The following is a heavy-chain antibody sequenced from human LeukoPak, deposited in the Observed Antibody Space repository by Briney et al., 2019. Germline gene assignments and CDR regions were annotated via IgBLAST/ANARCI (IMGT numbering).Heavy chain of an antibody. D-gene: IGHD6-13*01. V-gene: IGHV1-69*05. J-gene: IGHJ5*02. Sequence: SVKVSCXASGGTFSSYAISWVRQAHGQGLEWMGRIIPIFGTANYAQKLQGRVTITTDESTSTAYMELSSLISEDTAVYYCARVRGSAAADWFDPWGQGTLVTVSS. CDR2: IIPIFGTA. CDR1: GGTFSSYA. CDR3: ARVRGSAAADWFDP.